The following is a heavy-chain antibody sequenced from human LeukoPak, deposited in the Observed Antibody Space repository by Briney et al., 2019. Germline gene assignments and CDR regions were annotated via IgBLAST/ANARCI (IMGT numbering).Heavy chain of an antibody. J-gene: IGHJ4*02. CDR3: ARDISGYDLGAYYFDS. CDR2: IYYTGRT. D-gene: IGHD5-12*01. CDR1: GGSISNYY. Sequence: PSETLSLTCTVSGGSISNYYWSWIRQPPGKGLEWIGYIYYTGRTNYNPSLKSRVTISVDTSKNQFSLNLSSVTAADTAVYYCARDISGYDLGAYYFDSWGQGTLVTVSS. V-gene: IGHV4-59*01.